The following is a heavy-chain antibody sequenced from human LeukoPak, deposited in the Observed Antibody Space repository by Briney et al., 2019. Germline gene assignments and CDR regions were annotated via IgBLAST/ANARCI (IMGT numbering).Heavy chain of an antibody. J-gene: IGHJ4*02. D-gene: IGHD1-20*01. V-gene: IGHV3-9*01. CDR2: ISGNSARK. CDR1: GFRFDDYA. Sequence: GVSLRLSCVVSGFRFDDYAMHWVRQTPGKGLEWVSSISGNSARKDYVDSVKGRFTISRDNAKNSLYLQMDSLRVEDTALYYCAKVGMAGRYPYFDYWGQGTLVTVSS. CDR3: AKVGMAGRYPYFDY.